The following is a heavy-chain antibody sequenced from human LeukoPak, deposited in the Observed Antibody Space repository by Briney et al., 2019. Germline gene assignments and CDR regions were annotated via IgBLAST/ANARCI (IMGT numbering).Heavy chain of an antibody. CDR3: ARGVCSSTSCYNAFDI. V-gene: IGHV3-30*02. CDR2: IRYDGSNK. Sequence: TGGSLRLSCAASGFTFSSYGMHWVRQAPGKGLEWVTFIRYDGSNKYYADSVKGRFTISRDNSKNTLYLQMNSLRAEDTAVYYCARGVCSSTSCYNAFDIWGQGTMVTVSS. D-gene: IGHD2-2*02. CDR1: GFTFSSYG. J-gene: IGHJ3*02.